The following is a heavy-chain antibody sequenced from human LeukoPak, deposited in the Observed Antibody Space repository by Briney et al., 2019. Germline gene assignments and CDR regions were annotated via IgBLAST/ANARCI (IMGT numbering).Heavy chain of an antibody. D-gene: IGHD3-10*01. CDR3: AASYGSGSYYNVFYYCYMDV. J-gene: IGHJ6*03. Sequence: GGSLRLSCAASGFTFSSYGMSWVRQAPGKGLEWVSAISGSGGSTYYADSVKGRFTISRDNSKNTLYLQMNSLRAEDTAVYYCAASYGSGSYYNVFYYCYMDVWGKGTTVTISS. V-gene: IGHV3-23*01. CDR1: GFTFSSYG. CDR2: ISGSGGST.